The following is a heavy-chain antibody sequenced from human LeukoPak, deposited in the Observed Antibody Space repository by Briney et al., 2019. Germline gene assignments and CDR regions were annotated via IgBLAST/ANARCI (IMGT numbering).Heavy chain of an antibody. CDR3: AKVPGYYVSGSYPGYFDL. V-gene: IGHV3-30-3*01. D-gene: IGHD3-10*01. CDR2: ISYDGSNK. J-gene: IGHJ2*01. Sequence: HPGRSLRLSCAASGFTFSSYAMHWVRQAPGKGLEWVAVISYDGSNKYYADSVKGRFTISRDNSKNTLYLQMSSLRAEDTAVYYCAKVPGYYVSGSYPGYFDLWGRGTLVTVSS. CDR1: GFTFSSYA.